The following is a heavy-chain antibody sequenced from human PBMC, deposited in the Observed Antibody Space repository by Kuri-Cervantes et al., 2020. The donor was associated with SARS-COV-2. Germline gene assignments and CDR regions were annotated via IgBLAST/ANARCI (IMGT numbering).Heavy chain of an antibody. D-gene: IGHD6-13*01. CDR3: VKDHAAAGTTYFDY. CDR1: GFTFSSYA. V-gene: IGHV3-64D*08. Sequence: GGSLRLSCSASGFTFSSYAMLWVRQAPGKGLEYVSAISSNGGSTYYADSVKGRFTISRDNSKNTLYLQMSSLRAEDTAVYYCVKDHAAAGTTYFDYWGQGTLVTVSS. CDR2: ISSNGGST. J-gene: IGHJ4*02.